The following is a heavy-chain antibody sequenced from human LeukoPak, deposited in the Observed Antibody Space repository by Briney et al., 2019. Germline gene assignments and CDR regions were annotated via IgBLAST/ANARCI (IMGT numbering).Heavy chain of an antibody. D-gene: IGHD4-17*01. CDR3: AKGADYEPYYYYYYMDV. CDR1: GFTFSSYG. J-gene: IGHJ6*03. Sequence: GGTLRLSCAASGFTFSSYGMSWVRQAPGKGLEWVSAISATGGTTYYADSVKGRFTISRDNSKNTLYLQMNSLRAEDTAVYYCAKGADYEPYYYYYYMDVWGIGTTVTVSS. V-gene: IGHV3-23*01. CDR2: ISATGGTT.